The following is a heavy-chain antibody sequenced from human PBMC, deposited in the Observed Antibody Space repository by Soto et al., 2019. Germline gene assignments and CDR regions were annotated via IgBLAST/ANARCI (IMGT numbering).Heavy chain of an antibody. Sequence: EVQLVESGGGLVQPGGSLRLSCAASGFTLRDYWMSWVRQAPGKGLEWVANIKQDGSEIYYVDSVEGRFTISRDNAKNSLFLQMNSLRAEVTAVYYCLITASAFDIWGQGTLVTVSS. J-gene: IGHJ3*02. CDR2: IKQDGSEI. D-gene: IGHD1-20*01. V-gene: IGHV3-7*01. CDR3: LITASAFDI. CDR1: GFTLRDYW.